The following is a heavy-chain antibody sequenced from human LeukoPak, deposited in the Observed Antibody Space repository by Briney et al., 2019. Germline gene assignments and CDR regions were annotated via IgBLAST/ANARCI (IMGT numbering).Heavy chain of an antibody. CDR3: GRHVPGEYSIRLNFFDP. V-gene: IGHV4-39*01. D-gene: IGHD6-6*01. CDR2: IYYSGKA. CDR1: GGSIRSSSYK. J-gene: IGHJ5*02. Sequence: SETLSLTCTGSGGSIRSSSYKWGWIRQPPGKGLEWMGSIYYSGKAYYNPSLKSRVTISVDTSKNQFSLKLSSVTAADTAVYYCGRHVPGEYSIRLNFFDPWGQGTLVTVSS.